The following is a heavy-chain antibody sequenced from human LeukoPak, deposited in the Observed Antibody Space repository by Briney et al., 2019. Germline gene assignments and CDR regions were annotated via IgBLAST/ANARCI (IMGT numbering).Heavy chain of an antibody. CDR3: AKPIGPRYGDYHNSCFDS. J-gene: IGHJ5*01. V-gene: IGHV3-23*01. CDR1: GFTFSSYA. Sequence: GGSLRLSCAASGFTFSSYAMSWICQVPAKGLEWVSVISTTTYYADFVEGRSTISRDNSKNTLYLQMNSLRAEDTAVYYCAKPIGPRYGDYHNSCFDSWGQGTLVTVSS. CDR2: ISTTT. D-gene: IGHD4-17*01.